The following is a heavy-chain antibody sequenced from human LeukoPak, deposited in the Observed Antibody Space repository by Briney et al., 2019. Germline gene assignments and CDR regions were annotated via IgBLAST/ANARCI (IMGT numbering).Heavy chain of an antibody. CDR2: IYTIGST. CDR1: GGSINSYY. D-gene: IGHD1-26*01. Sequence: SETLSLTCTVSGGSINSYYWGWIRQPAGKGLEWIGRIYTIGSTNYNPSLESRVTMSVDTSKNQFSLKLTSVTAADTAMYYCARAGYTISYYSLDYWGQGTLVTVSS. CDR3: ARAGYTISYYSLDY. V-gene: IGHV4-4*07. J-gene: IGHJ4*02.